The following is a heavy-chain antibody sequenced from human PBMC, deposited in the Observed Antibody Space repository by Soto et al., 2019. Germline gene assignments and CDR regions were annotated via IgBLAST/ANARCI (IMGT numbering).Heavy chain of an antibody. Sequence: SGGSLRLSCAASGFTFSSYGMHWVRQAPGKGLEWVAVIWYDGSNKYYADSVKGRFTISRDNSKNTLYLQMNSLRAEDTAVYYCARDQVATISGPHSSGYYYYYYMDVWGKGTTVTVSS. CDR3: ARDQVATISGPHSSGYYYYYYMDV. V-gene: IGHV3-33*01. CDR1: GFTFSSYG. J-gene: IGHJ6*03. D-gene: IGHD5-12*01. CDR2: IWYDGSNK.